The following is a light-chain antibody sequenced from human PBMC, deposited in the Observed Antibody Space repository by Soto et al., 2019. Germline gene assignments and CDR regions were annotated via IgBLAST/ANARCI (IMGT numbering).Light chain of an antibody. CDR1: QTVSSSY. J-gene: IGKJ4*01. Sequence: EIVLTQSPGTLSLSPVERATLSFMASQTVSSSYLAWYQQKPGQAPRLLIYGASSRATGIPDRFSGSGSGTDATLTINRLETEDFAVYYCQQYGSSPTFGGGTKVDIK. V-gene: IGKV3-20*01. CDR2: GAS. CDR3: QQYGSSPT.